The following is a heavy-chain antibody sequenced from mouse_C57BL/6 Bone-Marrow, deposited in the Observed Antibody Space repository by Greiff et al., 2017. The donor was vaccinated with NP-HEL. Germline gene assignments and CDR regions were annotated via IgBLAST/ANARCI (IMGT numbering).Heavy chain of an antibody. V-gene: IGHV1-81*01. CDR2: IYPGSGNT. CDR3: ARLGPLRDD. D-gene: IGHD2-12*01. Sequence: QVQLKQSGAELARPGASVKLSCKASGYTFTSYGISWVKQRTGQGLEWIGEIYPGSGNTYYNEKFKGKATLTADKSSSTAYMELRSLTSEDSAVYFCARLGPLRDDRGQGTTLTVSS. J-gene: IGHJ2*01. CDR1: GYTFTSYG.